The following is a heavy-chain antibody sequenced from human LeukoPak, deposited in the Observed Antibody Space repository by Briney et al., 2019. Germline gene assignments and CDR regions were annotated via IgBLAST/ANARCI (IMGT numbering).Heavy chain of an antibody. D-gene: IGHD3-16*01. CDR3: ARDLTFGRVPAANFDY. Sequence: RASVNVSCKASGYTFTSYYMHWVRQAPGQGLEWMGIINPSGGSTSYAQKFQGRVTMTRDTSTSTVYMELSSLRSEDTAVYYCARDLTFGRVPAANFDYWGQGTLVTVSS. CDR2: INPSGGST. J-gene: IGHJ4*02. CDR1: GYTFTSYY. V-gene: IGHV1-46*01.